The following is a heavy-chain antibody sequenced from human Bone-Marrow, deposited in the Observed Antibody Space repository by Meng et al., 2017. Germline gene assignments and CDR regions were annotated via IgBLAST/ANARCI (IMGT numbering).Heavy chain of an antibody. V-gene: IGHV4-34*01. CDR1: GGPCSGYY. D-gene: IGHD6-19*01. CDR2: INHSGST. CDR3: AIEYSSGIDY. Sequence: VQLQQWVAGLLTPSETRSLPGAFYGGPCSGYYWSWIRQTPGKGLEWIGEINHSGSTNYNPSLKSRVTISVDTSKNHISLKLTSVTAADTAVYYCAIEYSSGIDYWGQGTLVTVSS. J-gene: IGHJ4*02.